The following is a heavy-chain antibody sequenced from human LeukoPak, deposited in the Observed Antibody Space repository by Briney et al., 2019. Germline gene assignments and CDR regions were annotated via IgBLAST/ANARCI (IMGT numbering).Heavy chain of an antibody. CDR3: ARAPRKGIAAAGGGRYNWFDP. CDR1: GGSFSGYY. D-gene: IGHD6-13*01. V-gene: IGHV4-34*01. J-gene: IGHJ5*02. Sequence: TSETLSLTCAVYGGSFSGYYWSWIRQPPGKGLEWFGEINHSGSTNYNPSLKSRVTISVDTSKNQFSLKLSSVTAADTAVYYCARAPRKGIAAAGGGRYNWFDPWGQGTLVTVSS. CDR2: INHSGST.